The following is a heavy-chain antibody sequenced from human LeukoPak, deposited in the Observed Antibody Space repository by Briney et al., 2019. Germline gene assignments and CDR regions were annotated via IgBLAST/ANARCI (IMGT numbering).Heavy chain of an antibody. D-gene: IGHD3-22*01. J-gene: IGHJ4*02. CDR2: ISSSSSYI. CDR3: ARDVYYYDSSGYYYFDY. Sequence: GGSLRLSCAASGFTFSSYSMNWVRPAPGKGLEWVSSISSSSSYIYYADSVKGRFTISRDNAKNSLYLQMNSLRAEDTAVYYCARDVYYYDSSGYYYFDYWGQGTLVTVSS. V-gene: IGHV3-21*01. CDR1: GFTFSSYS.